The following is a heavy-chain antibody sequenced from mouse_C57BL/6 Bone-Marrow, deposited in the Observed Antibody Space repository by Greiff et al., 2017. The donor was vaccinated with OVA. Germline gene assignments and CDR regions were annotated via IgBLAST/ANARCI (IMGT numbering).Heavy chain of an antibody. Sequence: VQLQQSGPVLVKPGASVKMSCKASGYTFTDYYMNWVKQSHGKSLEWIGVINPYNGGTSYNQKFKGKATLTVDKSSSTAYMELNSLTSEDSAVYYCARFDGYYEDYAMDYWGQGTSVTVSS. CDR3: ARFDGYYEDYAMDY. CDR2: INPYNGGT. V-gene: IGHV1-19*01. D-gene: IGHD2-3*01. CDR1: GYTFTDYY. J-gene: IGHJ4*01.